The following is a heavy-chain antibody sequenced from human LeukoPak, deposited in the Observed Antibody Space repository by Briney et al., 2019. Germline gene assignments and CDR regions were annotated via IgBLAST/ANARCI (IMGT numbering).Heavy chain of an antibody. CDR2: ISSSSSYI. CDR1: GFTFSRYW. V-gene: IGHV3-21*01. J-gene: IGHJ4*02. Sequence: GGSLRLSCAASGFTFSRYWMTWVRQAPGKGLGWVSSISSSSSYIYYADSVKGRFTISRDNAKNSLYLQMNGLRAEDTAVYYSARANWGSYWGQGTLVTVSS. CDR3: ARANWGSY. D-gene: IGHD7-27*01.